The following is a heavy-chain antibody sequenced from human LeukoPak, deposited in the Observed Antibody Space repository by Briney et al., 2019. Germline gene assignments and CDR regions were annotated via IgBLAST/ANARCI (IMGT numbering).Heavy chain of an antibody. CDR1: GYMLSELS. CDR3: ATFRWIAYSNWFDP. CDR2: FDPEEGKT. D-gene: IGHD3-3*01. J-gene: IGHJ5*02. V-gene: IGHV1-24*01. Sequence: GASVKVSCKVSGYMLSELSMHWVRQAPGEGLEWMGGFDPEEGKTIYAQKFRGRVIMTEDPSTDTAYMELSSLTSEDTAMYYCATFRWIAYSNWFDPWGQGTLVTVSS.